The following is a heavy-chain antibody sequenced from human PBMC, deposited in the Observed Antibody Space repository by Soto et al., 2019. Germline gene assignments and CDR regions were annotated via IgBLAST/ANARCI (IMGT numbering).Heavy chain of an antibody. CDR1: GYTFTSYD. D-gene: IGHD3-3*01. Sequence: DSVKVSCKASGYTFTSYDINWVRQATGQGLEWMGWMNPNSGNTGYAQKFQGSVTMTRNTSISTAYMELSSLRSEDTAVYYCARGQKRQAQILFLEWLRVYCMDVSGPGTTVTVFS. CDR2: MNPNSGNT. CDR3: ARGQKRQAQILFLEWLRVYCMDV. J-gene: IGHJ6*02. V-gene: IGHV1-8*01.